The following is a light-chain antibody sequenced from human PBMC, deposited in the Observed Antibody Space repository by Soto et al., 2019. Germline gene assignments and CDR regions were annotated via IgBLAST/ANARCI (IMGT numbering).Light chain of an antibody. V-gene: IGKV1-8*01. J-gene: IGKJ2*01. CDR2: AAS. CDR1: QGISSY. Sequence: AIRMTQSPSSFSASTGDRVTITCRASQGISSYLAWYQQKPGKAPKLLIYAASTLQSGVPSRFSGSGSGTDFTLTISCLQSEDFATYYSQQYYSYPYTFGQPTKLDVK. CDR3: QQYYSYPYT.